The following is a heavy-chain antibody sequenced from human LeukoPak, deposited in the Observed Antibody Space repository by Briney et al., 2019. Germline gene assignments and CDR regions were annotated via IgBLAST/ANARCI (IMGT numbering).Heavy chain of an antibody. CDR3: VRLPRYGGYDHFDY. Sequence: SETLSLTCTASGDSIDSYYWSWIRQPPGKGLEWIGYIYYRGTTSYNPFLKSRVTISVDTSKNQFSLKLNSVTAADTAVYYCVRLPRYGGYDHFDYWGQGILVIVSS. CDR2: IYYRGTT. V-gene: IGHV4-59*12. CDR1: GDSIDSYY. D-gene: IGHD5-12*01. J-gene: IGHJ4*02.